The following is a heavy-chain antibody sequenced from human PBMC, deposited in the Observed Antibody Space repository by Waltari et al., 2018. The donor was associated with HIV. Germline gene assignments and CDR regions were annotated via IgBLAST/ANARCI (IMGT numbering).Heavy chain of an antibody. J-gene: IGHJ3*01. CDR3: VRDLAWRAFDV. V-gene: IGHV3-49*04. Sequence: QLVESGGALIQPGRSLRLSCTASGFTFGDYAMNWVRQAPGNGMEWVGFSRSKTSGETREYAASVKGRFSISRDDSKGMVYLQMNSLRADDTALYYCVRDLAWRAFDVWGQGTMVTVSS. CDR2: SRSKTSGETR. D-gene: IGHD3-3*01. CDR1: GFTFGDYA.